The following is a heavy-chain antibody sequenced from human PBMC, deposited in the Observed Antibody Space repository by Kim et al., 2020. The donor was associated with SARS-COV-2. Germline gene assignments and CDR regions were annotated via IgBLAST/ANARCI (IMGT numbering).Heavy chain of an antibody. CDR1: GGTFSSYA. V-gene: IGHV1-69*13. CDR3: ARDAHFSLQQLVRESYNWFDP. D-gene: IGHD6-13*01. CDR2: IIPIFGTA. Sequence: SVKVSCKASGGTFSSYAISWVRQAPGQGLEWMGGIIPIFGTANYAQKFQGRVTITADESTSTAYMELSSLRSEDTAVYYCARDAHFSLQQLVRESYNWFDPWGQGTLVTVSS. J-gene: IGHJ5*02.